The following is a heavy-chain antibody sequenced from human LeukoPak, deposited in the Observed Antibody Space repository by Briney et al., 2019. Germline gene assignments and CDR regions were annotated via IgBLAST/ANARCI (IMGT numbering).Heavy chain of an antibody. J-gene: IGHJ6*03. V-gene: IGHV3-43D*03. CDR2: ISWDGGST. CDR3: AKAIGVADYYYYYMDV. D-gene: IGHD3-3*01. CDR1: GFTFDDYA. Sequence: GGSLRPSCAASGFTFDDYAMHWVRQAPGKGLEWVSLISWDGGSTYYADSVKGRFTISRDNSKNSLYLQMNSLRAEDTALYYCAKAIGVADYYYYYMDVWGKGTTVTVSS.